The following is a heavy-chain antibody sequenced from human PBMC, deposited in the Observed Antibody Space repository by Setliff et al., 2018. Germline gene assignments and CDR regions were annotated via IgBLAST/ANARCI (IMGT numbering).Heavy chain of an antibody. Sequence: PGGSLRLSCVTSGFTFSSYNMDWVRQAPGKGLEWVSYINSRSSTIFYADSVRGRFTISRDNAENSLTLQMNSLRVEDTAVYYCSRDLQGSGDYVVDYWGQGTLVTVSS. CDR1: GFTFSSYN. V-gene: IGHV3-48*04. CDR2: INSRSSTI. J-gene: IGHJ4*02. D-gene: IGHD4-17*01. CDR3: SRDLQGSGDYVVDY.